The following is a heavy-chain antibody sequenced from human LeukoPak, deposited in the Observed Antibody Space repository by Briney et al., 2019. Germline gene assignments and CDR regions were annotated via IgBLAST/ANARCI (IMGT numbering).Heavy chain of an antibody. J-gene: IGHJ4*02. CDR1: GFTFSNAW. CDR3: AKSIAVAGFDY. D-gene: IGHD6-19*01. Sequence: GGSLRLSCAASGFTFSNAWMSWVRQAPGKGLEWVSSISSSSSYIYYADSVKGRFTISRDNAKNSLYLQMNSLRAEDTAVYYCAKSIAVAGFDYWGQGTLVTVSS. V-gene: IGHV3-21*01. CDR2: ISSSSSYI.